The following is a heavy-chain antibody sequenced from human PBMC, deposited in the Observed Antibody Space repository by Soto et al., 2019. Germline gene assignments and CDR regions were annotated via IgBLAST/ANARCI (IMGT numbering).Heavy chain of an antibody. V-gene: IGHV1-46*01. CDR2: INPASGST. J-gene: IGHJ4*02. CDR1: GYTFTHYY. Sequence: QVQLVQPGAEVKKPGASVKLSCRTSGYTFTHYYIHWVRQAPGQGLEWLGIINPASGSTNYAQDFQGRVTLTMDTSTTTVYMDLSGLRAEDTALFYCARDLAAGGHWGQGTLVTVSS. D-gene: IGHD6-13*01. CDR3: ARDLAAGGH.